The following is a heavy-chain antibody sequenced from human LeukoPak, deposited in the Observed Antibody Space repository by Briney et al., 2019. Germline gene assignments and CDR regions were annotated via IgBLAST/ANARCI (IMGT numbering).Heavy chain of an antibody. CDR2: MRYNGANK. CDR1: GFNFSSYG. CDR3: AKDYAGWELHESGFDY. D-gene: IGHD1-26*01. V-gene: IGHV3-30*02. Sequence: PGGSLRLSCAASGFNFSSYGIHWVRQAPGKGLEWVAFMRYNGANKDYADSVKGRFTISRDNSKNTVYLQMNSLRAEDTAVYYCAKDYAGWELHESGFDYWGQGTLVTVSS. J-gene: IGHJ4*02.